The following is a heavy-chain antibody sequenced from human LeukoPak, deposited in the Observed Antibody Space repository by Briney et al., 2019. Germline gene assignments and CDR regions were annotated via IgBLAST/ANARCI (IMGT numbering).Heavy chain of an antibody. CDR3: AKSGAVDY. J-gene: IGHJ4*02. CDR1: GYSFTAYY. CDR2: INPKTGGT. Sequence: ASVKVSCKASGYSFTAYYIHWVRQAPGQGLEYMGWINPKTGGTNYAQKFQGRITLTRDTSINTAYMDLIRLTSDDTAVYYCAKSGAVDYWGQGTLVTVSS. V-gene: IGHV1-2*02. D-gene: IGHD3-10*01.